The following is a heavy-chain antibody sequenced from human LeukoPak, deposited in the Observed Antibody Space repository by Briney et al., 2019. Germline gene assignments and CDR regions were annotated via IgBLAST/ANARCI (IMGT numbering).Heavy chain of an antibody. CDR3: ANHDSSDS. D-gene: IGHD3-22*01. V-gene: IGHV1-69*06. J-gene: IGHJ5*01. CDR1: GGTFSSYA. Sequence: EASVKVSCKASGGTFSSYAISWVRQAPGQRLEWMGRIIPIFGTANYAQKFQGRGTITADKSTSTAYMELSSLRSEDTAVYYCANHDSSDSWGQGTVVTVSS. CDR2: IIPIFGTA.